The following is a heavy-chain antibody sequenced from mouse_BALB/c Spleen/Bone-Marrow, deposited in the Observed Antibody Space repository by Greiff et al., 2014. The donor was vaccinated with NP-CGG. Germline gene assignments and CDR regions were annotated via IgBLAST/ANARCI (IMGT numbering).Heavy chain of an antibody. J-gene: IGHJ2*01. D-gene: IGHD2-3*01. CDR1: GFNIKDTY. CDR2: IDPANGNA. Sequence: DVKLVESGAELVKPGASVRLSCTASGFNIKDTYMHWVKQRPDQGLEWIGRIDPANGNAKHDPKFQGKAAITADTPSNTTYLQLSSLTSEDTAVYYCAIYFYFDYWGQGTTLTVSS. V-gene: IGHV14-3*02. CDR3: AIYFYFDY.